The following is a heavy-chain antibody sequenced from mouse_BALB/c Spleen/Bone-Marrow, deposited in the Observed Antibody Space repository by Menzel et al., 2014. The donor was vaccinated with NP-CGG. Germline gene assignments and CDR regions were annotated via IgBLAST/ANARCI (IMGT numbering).Heavy chain of an antibody. J-gene: IGHJ1*01. CDR1: GYTFTDYV. CDR3: ARYYDYDWYFDV. V-gene: IGHV1-77*01. Sequence: VQLVESGPELVKPGASVKMSCKASGYTFTDYVISWVKQRTGQGLEWIGEIYPGSGSAYYNEKFKGKATLTADKSSNTAYMQLSSLTSEDSAVYFWARYYDYDWYFDVWGAGTTVTVSS. CDR2: IYPGSGSA. D-gene: IGHD2-4*01.